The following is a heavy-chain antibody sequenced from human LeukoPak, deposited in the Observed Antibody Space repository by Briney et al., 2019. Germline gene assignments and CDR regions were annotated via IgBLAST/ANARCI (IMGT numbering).Heavy chain of an antibody. Sequence: GASVKVSCKASGYTFTSYDINWVRQAPGQGREWMGWVTSYNGDTNYAQKFQGRVTMSTDTSTSTAYMELRSLRFDDTAIYYCAKDWHILTGRNCFDPWGQGTLVTVSS. V-gene: IGHV1-18*01. CDR3: AKDWHILTGRNCFDP. CDR1: GYTFTSYD. CDR2: VTSYNGDT. D-gene: IGHD3-9*01. J-gene: IGHJ5*02.